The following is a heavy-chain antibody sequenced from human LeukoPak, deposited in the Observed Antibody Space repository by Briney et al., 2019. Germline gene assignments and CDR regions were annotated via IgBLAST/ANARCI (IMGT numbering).Heavy chain of an antibody. CDR2: IYYSGST. CDR1: GGSITSYY. CDR3: ARDHSSSSQFDY. V-gene: IGHV4-59*01. D-gene: IGHD6-6*01. Sequence: PSETLSLTCTVSGGSITSYYWSWLRQPPGKGLEWIGYIYYSGSTNYIPSLKRRATISVATSKNQFSLKLSSVTAADTAVYYCARDHSSSSQFDYWGQGTLVTVSS. J-gene: IGHJ4*02.